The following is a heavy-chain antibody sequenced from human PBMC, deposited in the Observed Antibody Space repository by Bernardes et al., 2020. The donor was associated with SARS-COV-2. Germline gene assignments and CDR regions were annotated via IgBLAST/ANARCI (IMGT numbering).Heavy chain of an antibody. Sequence: ASVKVSCKAAGYTFTSHGICWVRQAPGQGLEWMGCINAYIGNTDYGQTLQGRVTMTTDTSTSTAYLELTSLRSDDTAVYYCSRGRPSYNWNAFDYWGKGTLVSVSS. V-gene: IGHV1-18*01. CDR1: GYTFTSHG. CDR2: INAYIGNT. CDR3: SRGRPSYNWNAFDY. D-gene: IGHD1-20*01. J-gene: IGHJ4*02.